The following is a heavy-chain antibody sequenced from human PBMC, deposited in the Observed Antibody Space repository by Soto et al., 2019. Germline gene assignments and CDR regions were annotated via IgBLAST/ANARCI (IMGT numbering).Heavy chain of an antibody. J-gene: IGHJ5*02. CDR2: INAYNGNT. D-gene: IGHD3-3*01. CDR3: ARGTYDFWSGYSSGWFDP. CDR1: GYTFTSYA. Sequence: ASVKVSCTASGYTFTSYAMHWVRQAPGQRLEWMGWINAYNGNTNYAQKFQGRVTMTTDTSTSTAYMELRSLRSDDTAVYYCARGTYDFWSGYSSGWFDPWGQGTLVTVSS. V-gene: IGHV1-3*01.